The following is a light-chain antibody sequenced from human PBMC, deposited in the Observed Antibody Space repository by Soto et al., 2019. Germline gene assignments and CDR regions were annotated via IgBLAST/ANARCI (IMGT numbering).Light chain of an antibody. J-gene: IGLJ1*01. CDR3: CSYAGSYTYL. CDR2: DVS. V-gene: IGLV2-11*01. CDR1: SSDVGGYNS. Sequence: QSALTQPRSVSGSPGQSVTISCTGTSSDVGGYNSVSWYQQHPGKAPKLMIYDVSKRPSGVPDRFSGSKSGNTASLTISGLRAEDDSDYYCCSYAGSYTYLFGTGTKVTVL.